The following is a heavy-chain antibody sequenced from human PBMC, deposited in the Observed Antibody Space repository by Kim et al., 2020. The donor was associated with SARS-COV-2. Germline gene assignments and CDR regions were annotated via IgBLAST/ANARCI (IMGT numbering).Heavy chain of an antibody. CDR2: IIGSGTTI. CDR3: ARGPNYSPLDY. D-gene: IGHD4-4*01. CDR1: GFTFSSYE. Sequence: GGSLRLSCTASGFTFSSYEMNWVRQAPGKGLEWVSYIIGSGTTIYYADSVRGRFTISRDNDKNSLFLQMNSLRAEDTAVYYCARGPNYSPLDYWDQGTRV. J-gene: IGHJ4*02. V-gene: IGHV3-48*03.